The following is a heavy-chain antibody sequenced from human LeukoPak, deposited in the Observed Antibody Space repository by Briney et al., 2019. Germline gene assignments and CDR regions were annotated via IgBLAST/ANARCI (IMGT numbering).Heavy chain of an antibody. CDR1: GYTFTGYY. D-gene: IGHD3-22*01. V-gene: IGHV1-2*02. CDR2: INPNSGGT. CDR3: ARDLYYYDSSGSINWFDP. Sequence: ASVKVSCKASGYTFTGYYMHWVRQAPGQGLEWMGWINPNSGGTNYAQKFQGRVTMTRDTSISTAYMELSRLRSDDTAVYYCARDLYYYDSSGSINWFDPWGQGTLVTVSS. J-gene: IGHJ5*02.